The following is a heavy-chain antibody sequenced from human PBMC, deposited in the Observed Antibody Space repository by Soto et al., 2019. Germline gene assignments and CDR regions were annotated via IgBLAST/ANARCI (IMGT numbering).Heavy chain of an antibody. V-gene: IGHV4-31*03. CDR1: GGSISSGGYY. CDR2: IYYSGST. D-gene: IGHD6-13*01. Sequence: SETLSLTCTVSGGSISSGGYYWSWIRQHPGKGLEWIGYIYYSGSTYYNPSLKSRVTISVDTSKNQFSLKLSSVTAAGTAVYYCARGKRVRYSSSWYHDYWGQGTLVTVSS. J-gene: IGHJ4*02. CDR3: ARGKRVRYSSSWYHDY.